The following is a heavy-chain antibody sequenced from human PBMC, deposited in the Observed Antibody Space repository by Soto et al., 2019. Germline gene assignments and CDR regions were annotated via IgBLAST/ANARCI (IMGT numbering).Heavy chain of an antibody. J-gene: IGHJ5*02. Sequence: QAQLVQSGAEVKKPGSSVKVSCKASRDTFSSYAITWVRQAPGQGLEWMGGIIPTVGSPKYAQNFQGRLTITADDSTYTAYMELASLTSDDTAVYYCARAVVPKYNWFAPWGQGTLVTVSS. CDR2: IIPTVGSP. CDR1: RDTFSSYA. CDR3: ARAVVPKYNWFAP. D-gene: IGHD2-21*01. V-gene: IGHV1-69*01.